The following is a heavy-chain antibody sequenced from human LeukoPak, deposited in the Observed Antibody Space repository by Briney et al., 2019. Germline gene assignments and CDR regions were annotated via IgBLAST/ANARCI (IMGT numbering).Heavy chain of an antibody. D-gene: IGHD3-10*01. CDR2: ISYDGSNK. J-gene: IGHJ4*02. V-gene: IGHV3-30*03. CDR1: GSTFSSYG. Sequence: PGGSLRLSCAASGSTFSSYGMHWVRQAPGKGLEWVAVISYDGSNKYYADSVKGRFTISRDNSKNTLYLQMNSLRAEDTAVYYCARASYYYGSGQRNDYFDYWGQGTLVTVSS. CDR3: ARASYYYGSGQRNDYFDY.